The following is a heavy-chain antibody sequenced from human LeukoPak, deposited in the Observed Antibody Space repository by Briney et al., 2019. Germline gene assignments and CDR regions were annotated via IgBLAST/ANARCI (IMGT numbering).Heavy chain of an antibody. CDR3: SRRGTAACPFQL. Sequence: SETLSLTRMVSGGSIDNYYWRWIGQPPGKGLEGISYFYSSCSIHYIPSLDSRVTISVDTSKYQFSLRLTSVAAADTAVYYCSRRGTAACPFQLWRQGTLVTVSS. CDR1: GGSIDNYY. J-gene: IGHJ1*01. D-gene: IGHD6-25*01. CDR2: FYSSCSI. V-gene: IGHV4-59*08.